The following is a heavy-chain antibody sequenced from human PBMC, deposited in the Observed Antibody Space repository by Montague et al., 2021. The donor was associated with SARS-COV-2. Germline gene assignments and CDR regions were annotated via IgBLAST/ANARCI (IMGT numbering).Heavy chain of an antibody. CDR3: ARDRPYYYGSGIPGYYGMDV. D-gene: IGHD3-10*01. CDR2: ISYDGSNK. V-gene: IGHV3-30*09. CDR1: GFTFSSYA. Sequence: SLRLSLSASGFTFSSYALHWVRQAPGKGLEWVAVISYDGSNKYYVDSVKGRFAISRDNSKNTLYLQMNSLRAEDTAVYYCARDRPYYYGSGIPGYYGMDVWGQGTTVTVSS. J-gene: IGHJ6*02.